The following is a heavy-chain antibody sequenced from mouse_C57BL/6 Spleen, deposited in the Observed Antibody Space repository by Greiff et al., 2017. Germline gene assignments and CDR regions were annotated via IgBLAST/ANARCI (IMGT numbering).Heavy chain of an antibody. CDR2: IWSGGST. J-gene: IGHJ1*03. Sequence: QVQLQQSGPGLVQPSQSLSITCTVSGFSLTSYGVHWVRQSPGKGLEWLGVIWSGGSTDYNAAFISKLSISKDNSKSQVFFKMNRLQADDTAIYYCARRGYDGYYWYFDVWGTGTTVTVSS. D-gene: IGHD2-3*01. CDR3: ARRGYDGYYWYFDV. CDR1: GFSLTSYG. V-gene: IGHV2-2*01.